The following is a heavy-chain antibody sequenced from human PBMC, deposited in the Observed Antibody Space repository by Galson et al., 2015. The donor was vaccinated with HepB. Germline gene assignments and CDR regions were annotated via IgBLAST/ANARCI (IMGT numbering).Heavy chain of an antibody. CDR3: ARGQTSAYVWGSHRFFFDY. CDR2: INPSGST. J-gene: IGHJ4*02. CDR1: GGSFSRYY. D-gene: IGHD3-16*02. V-gene: IGHV4-34*01. Sequence: ETLSLTCAVYGGSFSRYYWTWIRQPPGKGLEWIGEINPSGSTNYHPSLKSRVTISVDTSKNQFSLRLSSVTAADTAVYYCARGQTSAYVWGSHRFFFDYWGQGTLVTVSS.